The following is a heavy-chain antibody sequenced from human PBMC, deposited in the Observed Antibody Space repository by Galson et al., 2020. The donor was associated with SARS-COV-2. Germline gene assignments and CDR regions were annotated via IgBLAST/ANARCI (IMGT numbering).Heavy chain of an antibody. V-gene: IGHV3-72*01. CDR3: ASLYQGGY. J-gene: IGHJ4*02. Sequence: GGSLRLSCAASAFSFSDHYMDWVRQAPGKGLEWVSRIRNKAYSYTTEYAASVKGRFTISRDDSKNSLYLQMNSLNSDDTAVYYCASLYQGGYWGQGTLVTVSS. CDR1: AFSFSDHY. D-gene: IGHD2-2*01. CDR2: IRNKAYSYTT.